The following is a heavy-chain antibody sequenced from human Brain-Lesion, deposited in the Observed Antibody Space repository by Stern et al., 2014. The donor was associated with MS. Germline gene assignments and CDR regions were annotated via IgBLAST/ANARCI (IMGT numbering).Heavy chain of an antibody. V-gene: IGHV4-39*01. J-gene: IGHJ4*02. CDR3: AKLWLGELPESPFDY. Sequence: QLQLQESGPGLVKPSETLSLTCTVSGGSISSSSYYWGWIRQPPGKGLEWIGSIYYRGSTYYNPSLKSRVTISMDTSQNQFSLRRSSVTAADTAVYFCAKLWLGELPESPFDYWGQGTLVTVSS. D-gene: IGHD3-10*01. CDR1: GGSISSSSYY. CDR2: IYYRGST.